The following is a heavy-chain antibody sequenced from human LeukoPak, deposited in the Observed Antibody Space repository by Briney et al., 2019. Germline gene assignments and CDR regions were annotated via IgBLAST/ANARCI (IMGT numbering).Heavy chain of an antibody. CDR3: AKDIEAGTAGFSFDY. J-gene: IGHJ4*02. CDR1: GFTFSTYA. V-gene: IGHV3-23*01. CDR2: ISVSGDKT. D-gene: IGHD2-21*02. Sequence: GGSLRLSCAASGFTFSTYAMSWVRQAPGKGLEWVSTISVSGDKTYYADSVKGRFTISRDNSKNSLSLQMNSLRTEDTALYYCAKDIEAGTAGFSFDYWGQGTLVAVSS.